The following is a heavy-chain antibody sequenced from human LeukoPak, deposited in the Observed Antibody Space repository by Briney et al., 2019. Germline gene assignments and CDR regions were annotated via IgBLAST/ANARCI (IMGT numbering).Heavy chain of an antibody. CDR3: ATGAGIAAAVGY. D-gene: IGHD6-13*01. J-gene: IGHJ4*02. CDR2: FDPEDGET. Sequence: ASVKVSCKVSGYTLTELSMHWVRQAPGKGLEWMGGFDPEDGETIYAQKFQGRVTMTEDTSTDTAYMELSSLRSEDTAVYYCATGAGIAAAVGYWGQGTLVTVYS. V-gene: IGHV1-24*01. CDR1: GYTLTELS.